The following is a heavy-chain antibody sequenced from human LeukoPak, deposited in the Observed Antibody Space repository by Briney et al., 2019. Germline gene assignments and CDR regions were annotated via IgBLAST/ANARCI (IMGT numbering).Heavy chain of an antibody. Sequence: SETLSLTCTVSGGSISSYYWSWIRQPPGKGLEWIGYIYYSGSTNYNPSLKSRVTISVDTSKNQFSLKLSSVTAADTVVYYCAASKYYYGSGRLPSYFDYWGQGTLVTVSS. CDR1: GGSISSYY. J-gene: IGHJ4*02. CDR3: AASKYYYGSGRLPSYFDY. D-gene: IGHD3-10*01. CDR2: IYYSGST. V-gene: IGHV4-59*01.